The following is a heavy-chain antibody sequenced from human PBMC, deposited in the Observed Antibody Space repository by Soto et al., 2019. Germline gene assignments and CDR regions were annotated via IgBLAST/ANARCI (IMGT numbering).Heavy chain of an antibody. CDR1: GFTFSSYA. V-gene: IGHV3-23*01. D-gene: IGHD2-15*01. CDR2: ISGSGAHT. J-gene: IGHJ4*02. CDR3: AYPPVAPTVD. Sequence: EVQLLESGGGLEQPGGSLRLSCAASGFTFSSYAMNWVRQAPGKGLEWVSTISGSGAHTYYADSVKGRFTISRDNSKNTLDLQMNSLRAEDTAVYYCAYPPVAPTVDWGQGTLVTVSS.